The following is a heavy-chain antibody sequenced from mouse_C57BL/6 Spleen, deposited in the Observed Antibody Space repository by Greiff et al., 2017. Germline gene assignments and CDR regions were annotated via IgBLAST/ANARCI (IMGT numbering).Heavy chain of an antibody. J-gene: IGHJ2*01. CDR3: ARRTAQAIFDY. CDR2: IYPSDSET. D-gene: IGHD3-2*02. V-gene: IGHV1-61*01. Sequence: QVQLQQPGAELVRPGSSVKLSCKASGYTFTSYWMDWVKQRPGQGLEWIGNIYPSDSETHYNQKFKDKATLTVDKSSSTAYMQLSSLTSEDSAVYYCARRTAQAIFDYWGQGTTLTVSS. CDR1: GYTFTSYW.